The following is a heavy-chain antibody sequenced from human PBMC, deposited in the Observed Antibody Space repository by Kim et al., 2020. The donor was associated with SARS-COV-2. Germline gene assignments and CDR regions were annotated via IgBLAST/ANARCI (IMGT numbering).Heavy chain of an antibody. CDR1: GGSFSGYY. D-gene: IGHD3-22*01. CDR2: INHSGST. J-gene: IGHJ3*02. V-gene: IGHV4-34*01. CDR3: ARAKSGNYYDSSGYPGAFDI. Sequence: SETLSLTCAVYGGSFSGYYWSWIRQPPGKGLEWIGEINHSGSTNYNPSLKSRVTISVDTSKNQFSLKLSSVTAADTAVYYCARAKSGNYYDSSGYPGAFDIWGQGTMVTVSS.